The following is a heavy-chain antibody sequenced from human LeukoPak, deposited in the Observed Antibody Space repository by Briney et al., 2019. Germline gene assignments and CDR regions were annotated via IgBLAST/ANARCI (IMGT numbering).Heavy chain of an antibody. CDR3: ARGRYSYGLGRYFDY. CDR2: INHSGST. Sequence: SETLSLTCAVYGGSFSGYYWSWIRQPPGKGLEWIGEINHSGSTNYNPSLKSRVTISVDTSKNQFSLKLCSVTAADTAVYYCARGRYSYGLGRYFDYWGQGTLVTVSS. D-gene: IGHD5-18*01. CDR1: GGSFSGYY. V-gene: IGHV4-34*01. J-gene: IGHJ4*02.